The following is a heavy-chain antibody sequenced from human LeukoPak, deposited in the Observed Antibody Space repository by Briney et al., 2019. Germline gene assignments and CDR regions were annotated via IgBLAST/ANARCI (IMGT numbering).Heavy chain of an antibody. CDR3: ARGLMPPLDTAMVTSYFDY. D-gene: IGHD5-18*01. V-gene: IGHV4-38-2*02. CDR1: GYSISSGYY. CDR2: IYHSGST. Sequence: SETLSLTCTVSGYSISSGYYWGWIRQPPGKGLEWIGSIYHSGSTYYNPSLKSRVTISVDTSKNQFSLKLSSVTAADTAVYYCARGLMPPLDTAMVTSYFDYWGQGTLVTVSS. J-gene: IGHJ4*02.